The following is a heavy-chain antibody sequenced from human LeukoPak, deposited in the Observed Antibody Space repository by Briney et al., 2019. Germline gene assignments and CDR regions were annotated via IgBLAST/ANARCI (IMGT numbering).Heavy chain of an antibody. CDR1: RGSIRTADYY. CDR3: ARTSSWYAGAWFDS. J-gene: IGHJ5*01. CDR2: IYFSGTP. V-gene: IGHV4-39*01. D-gene: IGHD6-13*01. Sequence: SETLSLTCTVSRGSIRTADYYWAWVRQPPGEGLEWLGSIYFSGTPYFNPSLKSRFAVSIDTSKNQFSLKVTSVNASDTAVYFCARTSSWYAGAWFDSWGQGTLVTVSS.